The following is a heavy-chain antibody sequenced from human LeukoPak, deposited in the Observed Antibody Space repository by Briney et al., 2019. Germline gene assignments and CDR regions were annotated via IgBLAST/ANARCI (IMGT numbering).Heavy chain of an antibody. CDR2: IIPIFGTA. CDR1: GGTFSSYA. J-gene: IGHJ3*01. V-gene: IGHV1-69*05. Sequence: GSSVKVSCKASGGTFSSYAISWVRQAPGQGLEWMGGIIPIFGTANYAQKFQGRVTITTDESTSTAYMELSSLRSEDTAVYYCAKVLWFGVSAPQAFDFWGQGTMVTVSS. CDR3: AKVLWFGVSAPQAFDF. D-gene: IGHD3-10*01.